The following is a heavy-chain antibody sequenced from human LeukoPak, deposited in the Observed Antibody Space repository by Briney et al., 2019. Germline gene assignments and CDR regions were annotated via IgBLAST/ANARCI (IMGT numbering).Heavy chain of an antibody. Sequence: SQTLSLTCTVSGGSISSGDCYWSWIRQPPGKGLEWIGYIYYSGSTYYNPSLKSRVTISVDTSKNQFSLKLSSVTAADTAVYYCARASLDDYFDYWGQGTLVTVSS. J-gene: IGHJ4*02. V-gene: IGHV4-30-4*08. CDR3: ARASLDDYFDY. CDR1: GGSISSGDCY. CDR2: IYYSGST.